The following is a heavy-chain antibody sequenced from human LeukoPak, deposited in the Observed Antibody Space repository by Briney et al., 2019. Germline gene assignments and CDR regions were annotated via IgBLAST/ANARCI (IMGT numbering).Heavy chain of an antibody. V-gene: IGHV3-33*01. CDR3: ARDGRPAAIFDY. D-gene: IGHD2-2*01. CDR1: GFTFSSYG. CDR2: IWYDGINK. J-gene: IGHJ4*02. Sequence: GGSLRLSCAASGFTFSSYGMHWVRKAPGKGLEWVAVIWYDGINKYYADSVKGRFTISRDNSKNTLYLQMNSLRAEDTAVYYCARDGRPAAIFDYWGQGTLVTVSS.